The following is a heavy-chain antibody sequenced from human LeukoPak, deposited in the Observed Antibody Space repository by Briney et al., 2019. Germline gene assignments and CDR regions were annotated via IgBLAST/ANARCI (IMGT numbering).Heavy chain of an antibody. CDR3: TSRYCSSTSCLPFDY. Sequence: GGSLRLSCAASGSTFSNAWMSWVRQAPGKGLEWVGRIKSKTDGGTTDYAAPVKGRFTISRDDSKNTLYLQMNSLKTEDTAVYYCTSRYCSSTSCLPFDYWGQGTLVTVSS. J-gene: IGHJ4*02. D-gene: IGHD2-2*01. CDR2: IKSKTDGGTT. CDR1: GSTFSNAW. V-gene: IGHV3-15*01.